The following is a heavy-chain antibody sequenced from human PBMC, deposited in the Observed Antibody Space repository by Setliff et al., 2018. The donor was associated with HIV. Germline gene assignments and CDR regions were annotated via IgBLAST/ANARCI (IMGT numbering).Heavy chain of an antibody. J-gene: IGHJ4*02. CDR2: NSPDNANT. D-gene: IGHD1-1*01. Sequence: GASVKVSCKSSGYTFTDYFIHWVRQAPGQGLEWMGWNSPDNANTRISQRFRGSVTMTRDRSINTAYMEFSGLTSDDTAVYYCARQLSNSFDYWGQGTLVTVSS. V-gene: IGHV1-2*02. CDR3: ARQLSNSFDY. CDR1: GYTFTDYF.